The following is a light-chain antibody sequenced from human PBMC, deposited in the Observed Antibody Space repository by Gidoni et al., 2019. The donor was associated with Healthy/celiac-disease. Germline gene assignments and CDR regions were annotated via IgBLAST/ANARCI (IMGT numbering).Light chain of an antibody. V-gene: IGKV3-20*01. CDR1: QSVSSSY. CDR2: GAS. CDR3: QQYGSSPLFT. J-gene: IGKJ3*01. Sequence: IVLTQSPSTLSLSPGERATLSCRASQSVSSSYLAWYQQKPGQAPRPLIYGASSRATGIPDRFSGSGSGTDFTLTISRLEPEDFAVYYCQQYGSSPLFTFGPGTKVDIK.